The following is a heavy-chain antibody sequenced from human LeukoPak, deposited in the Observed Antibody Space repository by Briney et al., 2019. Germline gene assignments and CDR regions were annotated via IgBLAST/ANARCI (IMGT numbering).Heavy chain of an antibody. J-gene: IGHJ4*02. Sequence: PGGSLRLSCAASGFTFSDYYMSWVRQAPGKGLEWVANINQDGSEKYYVDSVKGRFTISRDNAKNSLYLQMNSLRAEDTAVYYCARHSHSNYFDYWGQGTLVTVSS. D-gene: IGHD4-11*01. CDR2: INQDGSEK. CDR1: GFTFSDYY. V-gene: IGHV3-7*01. CDR3: ARHSHSNYFDY.